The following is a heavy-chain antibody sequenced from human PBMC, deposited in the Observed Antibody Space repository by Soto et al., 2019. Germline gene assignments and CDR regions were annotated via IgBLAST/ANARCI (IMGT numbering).Heavy chain of an antibody. CDR1: GFTFSSYS. Sequence: NPGGSLRLSXAASGFTFSSYSMNWVRQAPGKGLEWVSSISSSSSYIYYADSVKGRFTISRDNAKNSLYLQMNSLRAEDTAVYYCARGTPAEYYCSSTSCYTAPGVDPWGQGTLVTVSS. CDR3: ARGTPAEYYCSSTSCYTAPGVDP. J-gene: IGHJ5*02. D-gene: IGHD2-2*02. CDR2: ISSSSSYI. V-gene: IGHV3-21*01.